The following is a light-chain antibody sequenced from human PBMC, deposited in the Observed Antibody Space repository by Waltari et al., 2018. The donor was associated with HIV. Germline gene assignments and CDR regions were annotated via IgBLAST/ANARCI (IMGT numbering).Light chain of an antibody. CDR2: EVS. Sequence: QSVLTQPASVSGSPGQSVTISCTGTSSDFGFDHYVSWYQQYPGKAPTLIIYEVSSRPSGLSVRFSGSKSGNTASLTISGLQNEDEADYVCTSYTTSDTLRFGGGTKVTVL. V-gene: IGLV2-14*03. J-gene: IGLJ3*02. CDR1: SSDFGFDHY. CDR3: TSYTTSDTLR.